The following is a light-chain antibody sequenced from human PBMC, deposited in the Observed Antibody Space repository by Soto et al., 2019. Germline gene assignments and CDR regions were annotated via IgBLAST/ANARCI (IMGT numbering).Light chain of an antibody. V-gene: IGKV3-11*01. CDR3: QQRSNWPPVT. J-gene: IGKJ4*01. Sequence: EIVLTQSPATLSLSPGEGATLSCRASQSVSSYLAWYQQKPGQAPRLLIYDASNRATGIPARFSASGSGTDFTLTISSLEPEDFAVYYCQQRSNWPPVTFGGGTKVDIK. CDR2: DAS. CDR1: QSVSSY.